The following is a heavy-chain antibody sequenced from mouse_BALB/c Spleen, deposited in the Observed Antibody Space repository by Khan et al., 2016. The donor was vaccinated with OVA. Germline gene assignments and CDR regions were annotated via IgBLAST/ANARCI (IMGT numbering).Heavy chain of an antibody. CDR2: IAPANGNT. D-gene: IGHD2-3*01. CDR3: ARPSYDPRDFEV. V-gene: IGHV14-3*02. J-gene: IGHJ1*01. Sequence: VQLQQSGAELVKPGASVKLSCTASGFNIKDTYLHWVKQRPEQGLEWIGRIAPANGNTQYDPKFQGKATLTSDTSSNTAYLQLHSLTSEDTAVYYCARPSYDPRDFEVWGAGTTVTVSS. CDR1: GFNIKDTY.